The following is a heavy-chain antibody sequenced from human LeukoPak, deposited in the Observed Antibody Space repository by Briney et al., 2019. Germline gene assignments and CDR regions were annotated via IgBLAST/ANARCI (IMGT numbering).Heavy chain of an antibody. Sequence: SETLSLTCTVSGGSISSSSYYWGWIRQPPGKGLEWIGSIYYSGSTYYNPSLKSRVTISVDRSKNQFSLKLSSVTAADTAVYYCARAPLGYCSSTSCHPSFDYWGQGTLVTVSS. CDR1: GGSISSSSYY. CDR3: ARAPLGYCSSTSCHPSFDY. D-gene: IGHD2-2*01. CDR2: IYYSGST. V-gene: IGHV4-39*07. J-gene: IGHJ4*02.